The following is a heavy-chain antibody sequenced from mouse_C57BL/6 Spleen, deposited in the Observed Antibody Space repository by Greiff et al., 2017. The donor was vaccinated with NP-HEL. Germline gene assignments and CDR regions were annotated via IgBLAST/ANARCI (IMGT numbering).Heavy chain of an antibody. J-gene: IGHJ2*01. CDR3: ASPLNAGWFDY. Sequence: EVKLQESGPELVKPGASVKISCKASGYSFTGYYMNWVKQSPEKSLEWIGEINPSTGGTTYNQKFKAKATLTLDKSSSTAYMQLKSLTSEDSAVYYCASPLNAGWFDYWGQGTTLTVSS. V-gene: IGHV1-42*01. D-gene: IGHD6-1*01. CDR1: GYSFTGYY. CDR2: INPSTGGT.